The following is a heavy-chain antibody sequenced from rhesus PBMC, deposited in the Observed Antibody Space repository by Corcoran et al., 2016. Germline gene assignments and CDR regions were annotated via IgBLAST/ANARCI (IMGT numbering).Heavy chain of an antibody. Sequence: QVQLQESGPGVVKPSETLSLNCAVSGYSISSGYDWSWIRQPPGNGLEWIGYIYGSSGSTNYNPSRKIRITISKDTAKNHFALKLSSVTAADTAVYYCARGAGYLRYWGQGVLVTVSS. V-gene: IGHV4-76*01. CDR2: IYGSSGST. CDR1: GYSISSGYD. CDR3: ARGAGYLRY. J-gene: IGHJ4*01. D-gene: IGHD2-27*01.